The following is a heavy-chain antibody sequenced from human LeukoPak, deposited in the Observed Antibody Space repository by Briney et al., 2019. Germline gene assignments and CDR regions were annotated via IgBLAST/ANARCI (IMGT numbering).Heavy chain of an antibody. CDR2: INAGNGNT. V-gene: IGHV1-3*01. CDR1: GYTFTSYA. Sequence: GASVKVSCKASGYTFTSYAMHWVRQAPGQRLEWMVWINAGNGNTKYSQKFQGRVTITRDTSASTAYMDLSSLRSEDTAVYYCTRDRVTMVRGVRYYFDYWGQGTLVTVSS. J-gene: IGHJ4*02. D-gene: IGHD3-10*01. CDR3: TRDRVTMVRGVRYYFDY.